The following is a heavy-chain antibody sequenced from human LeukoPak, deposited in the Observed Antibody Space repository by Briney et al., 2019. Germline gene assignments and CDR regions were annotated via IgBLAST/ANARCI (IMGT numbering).Heavy chain of an antibody. J-gene: IGHJ6*03. D-gene: IGHD4-17*01. V-gene: IGHV4-30-4*07. Sequence: SETLSLTCAVSGGSISSGGYSWSWIRQPPGKGLEWIGYIYYSGSTYYNPSLKSRVTISVDTSKNQFSLKLSSVTAADTAVYYCARGGRGDYFGVAYYYYYYMDVWGKGTTVTVSS. CDR3: ARGGRGDYFGVAYYYYYYMDV. CDR1: GGSISSGGYS. CDR2: IYYSGST.